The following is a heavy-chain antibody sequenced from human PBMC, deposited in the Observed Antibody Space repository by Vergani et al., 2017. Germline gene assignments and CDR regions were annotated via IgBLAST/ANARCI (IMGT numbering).Heavy chain of an antibody. Sequence: QVQLVQSGAEVKKPGASVTVSCKASGYTFTSYGISWVRQAPGQGLEWMGWMNPNSGNTGYAQKFQGRVTMTRNTSISTAYMELSSLRSEDTAVYYCARKYYYYYMDVWGKGTTVTVSS. J-gene: IGHJ6*03. CDR2: MNPNSGNT. CDR1: GYTFTSYG. V-gene: IGHV1-8*02. CDR3: ARKYYYYYMDV.